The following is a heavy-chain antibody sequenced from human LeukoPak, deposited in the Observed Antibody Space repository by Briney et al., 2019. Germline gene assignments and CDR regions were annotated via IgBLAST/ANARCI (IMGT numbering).Heavy chain of an antibody. V-gene: IGHV4-34*01. D-gene: IGHD4-17*01. CDR1: GGSFSGYY. CDR2: INHSGST. J-gene: IGHJ4*02. CDR3: ARAGGTTVIGY. Sequence: SETLSLTCAVYGGSFSGYYWSWIRQPPGKGLEWIGEINHSGSTHYNPSLKSRVTISVDTSKNQFSLKLSSVTAADTAVYYCARAGGTTVIGYWGQGTLVTVSS.